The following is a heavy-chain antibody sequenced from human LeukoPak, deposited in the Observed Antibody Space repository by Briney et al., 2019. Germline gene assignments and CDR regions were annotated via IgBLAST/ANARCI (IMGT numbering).Heavy chain of an antibody. CDR1: GYTFTCYG. J-gene: IGHJ4*02. Sequence: ASVKVSCKASGYTFTCYGISWVRQAPGQGLEWMGWINLNSGGTNYAQKFRGRVTMTRDTSISTAYMELSRLRSDDTAVYYCARDLVVRGYSGYASLTVRDYWGQGTLVTVSS. CDR2: INLNSGGT. D-gene: IGHD5-12*01. V-gene: IGHV1-2*02. CDR3: ARDLVVRGYSGYASLTVRDY.